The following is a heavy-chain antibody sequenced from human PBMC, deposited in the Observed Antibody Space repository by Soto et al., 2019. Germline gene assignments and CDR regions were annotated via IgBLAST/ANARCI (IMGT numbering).Heavy chain of an antibody. CDR3: ARTSRFDY. CDR2: INHSGST. Sequence: SETLSLTCAVYGGSFSGYYWSWIRQPPGKGLEWIGQINHSGSTNYNPSLKSRVTISVGTSKNQFSLKLSSVTAADTAVYYCARTSRFDYWGQGTLVTVSS. D-gene: IGHD6-6*01. V-gene: IGHV4-34*01. CDR1: GGSFSGYY. J-gene: IGHJ4*02.